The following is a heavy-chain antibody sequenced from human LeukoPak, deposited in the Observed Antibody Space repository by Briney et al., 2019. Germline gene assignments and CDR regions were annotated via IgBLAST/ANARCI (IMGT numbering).Heavy chain of an antibody. CDR3: ARDPYYYDSSGYEGYFDY. CDR1: GGSISSYY. V-gene: IGHV4-4*07. CDR2: IYTSGST. Sequence: SETLSLTCTVSGGSISSYYWSWIRQPAGKGLEWIGRIYTSGSTNYNPSLKSRVTMSVDTSKNQFSLKLSSVTAADTAVYYCARDPYYYDSSGYEGYFDYWGQGTLVTVSS. D-gene: IGHD3-22*01. J-gene: IGHJ4*02.